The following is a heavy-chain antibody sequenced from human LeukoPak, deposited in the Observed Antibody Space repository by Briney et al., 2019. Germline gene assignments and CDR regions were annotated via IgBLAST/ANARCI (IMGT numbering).Heavy chain of an antibody. Sequence: PGGSLRLSCAASGFTFSSYWMHWVRQAPGKGLVWVSRINSDGSSTSYADSVKGRFTISRDNAKNTLYQQMNRLKAEDTAVYYCARDQEDYVWGSYQPLDAFDIWGQGTMVTVSS. D-gene: IGHD3-16*02. CDR3: ARDQEDYVWGSYQPLDAFDI. J-gene: IGHJ3*02. CDR1: GFTFSSYW. V-gene: IGHV3-74*01. CDR2: INSDGSST.